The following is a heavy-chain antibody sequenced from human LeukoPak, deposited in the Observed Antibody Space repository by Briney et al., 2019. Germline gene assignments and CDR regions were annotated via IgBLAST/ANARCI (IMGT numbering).Heavy chain of an antibody. CDR2: IKKDGSEE. J-gene: IGHJ4*02. CDR3: ARLSTSVAXGDH. CDR1: GFSSSTSW. D-gene: IGHD6-19*01. V-gene: IGHV3-7*01. Sequence: GGSLRLSCTASGFSSSTSWMSWVRQTPGKGLEWVANIKKDGSEEYYVDSVKTRFTISRDNAKNSLYLQLNSLIVEDTAVYYCARLSTSVAXGDHWGQGTLVTVSS.